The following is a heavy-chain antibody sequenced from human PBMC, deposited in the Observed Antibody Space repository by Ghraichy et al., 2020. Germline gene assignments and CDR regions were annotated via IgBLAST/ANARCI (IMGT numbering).Heavy chain of an antibody. D-gene: IGHD3-3*01. Sequence: SGPTLVKPTQTLTLTCTFSGFSLSTSGVGVGWIRQPPGKALEWLALIYWDDDKRYSPSLKSRLTITKDTSKNQVVLTMTNMDPVDTATYYCARHDFWSGYYRSNWFDPWGQGTLVTVSS. CDR3: ARHDFWSGYYRSNWFDP. CDR2: IYWDDDK. J-gene: IGHJ5*02. CDR1: GFSLSTSGVG. V-gene: IGHV2-5*02.